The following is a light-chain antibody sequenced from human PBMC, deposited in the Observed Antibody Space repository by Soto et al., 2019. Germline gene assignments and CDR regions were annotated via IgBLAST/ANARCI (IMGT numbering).Light chain of an antibody. Sequence: EILLTHSPATLSLSPGERATLSCRASQRVSSYLDWYQRKPGQAPRLLIYDASNRATGIPARFSGSGSGTDFTLTISSLEPYDFAVYSCKQSSNWPPSFGQGTRLEIK. V-gene: IGKV3-11*01. CDR3: KQSSNWPPS. CDR1: QRVSSY. CDR2: DAS. J-gene: IGKJ5*01.